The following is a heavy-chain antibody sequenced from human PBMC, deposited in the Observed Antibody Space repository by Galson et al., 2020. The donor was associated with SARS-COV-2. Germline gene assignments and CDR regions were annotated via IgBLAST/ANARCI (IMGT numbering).Heavy chain of an antibody. J-gene: IGHJ5*02. V-gene: IGHV1-69*13. Sequence: SVKVSCKASGGTFSSYAISWVRQAPGQGLEWMGGIIPIFGTANYAQKFQGRVTITADESTSTAYMELSSLRSEDTAVYYCALERRRVLHQYNWFDPWGQGTLVTVSS. CDR3: ALERRRVLHQYNWFDP. D-gene: IGHD2-15*01. CDR2: IIPIFGTA. CDR1: GGTFSSYA.